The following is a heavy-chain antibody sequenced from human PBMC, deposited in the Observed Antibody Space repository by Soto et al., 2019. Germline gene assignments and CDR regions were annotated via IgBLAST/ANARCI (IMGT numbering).Heavy chain of an antibody. CDR1: GFTFRNYA. CDR3: TRILCSSGGDALDT. Sequence: DVQLLESGGDLVQPGGSLRLSCIASGFTFRNYAMAWVRQAPGEDLEWVSAIGTSGTPTLYADSVKSRFSISRDDSRKTGSRQITGLGVEDTATNYCTRILCSSGGDALDTWGQGTTVTFSS. J-gene: IGHJ6*02. V-gene: IGHV3-23*01. CDR2: IGTSGTPT. D-gene: IGHD3-10*02.